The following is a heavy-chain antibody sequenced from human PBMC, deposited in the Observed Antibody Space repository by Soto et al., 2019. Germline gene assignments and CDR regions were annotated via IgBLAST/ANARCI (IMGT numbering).Heavy chain of an antibody. CDR3: ARGYDYDNGGYFFDY. J-gene: IGHJ4*02. CDR2: IYYSGST. CDR1: GGSVSSNIYY. Sequence: PSETLSLTCSVSGGSVSSNIYYWTWIRQHPGKGPEWIGHIYYSGSTYYNPSLKSRVTISLDMSKNQFSLKLTSVSATHTAEYYCARGYDYDNGGYFFDYWGQGTLVTVSS. D-gene: IGHD3-22*01. V-gene: IGHV4-31*03.